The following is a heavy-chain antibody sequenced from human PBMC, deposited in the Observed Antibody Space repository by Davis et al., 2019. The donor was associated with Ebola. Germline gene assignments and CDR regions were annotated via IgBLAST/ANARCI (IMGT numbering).Heavy chain of an antibody. Sequence: GESLKISCAASGFTFSTYSMNWVRQAPGKGLEWVSYISGSSSTIYYADSVKGRFTISRDNAKNSLYLQMSSLRAEDTAVYYCARESYGGTWELDYWGQGTLVTVSS. D-gene: IGHD4-23*01. CDR3: ARESYGGTWELDY. CDR1: GFTFSTYS. V-gene: IGHV3-48*04. CDR2: ISGSSSTI. J-gene: IGHJ4*02.